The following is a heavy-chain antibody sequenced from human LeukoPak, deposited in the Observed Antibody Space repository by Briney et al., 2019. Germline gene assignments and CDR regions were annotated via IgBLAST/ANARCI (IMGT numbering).Heavy chain of an antibody. J-gene: IGHJ4*02. CDR2: IYASGGST. V-gene: IGHV1-46*01. CDR1: GYTFTNYH. Sequence: ASVKVSCKASGYTFTNYHIHWVRQASGQGLEWMGTIYASGGSTKYAQKFQGRVTMTRDTSTSTVYMELSSLRSEDTAVYYCAREGPGKIHFDYWGQGTLVTVSS. CDR3: AREGPGKIHFDY.